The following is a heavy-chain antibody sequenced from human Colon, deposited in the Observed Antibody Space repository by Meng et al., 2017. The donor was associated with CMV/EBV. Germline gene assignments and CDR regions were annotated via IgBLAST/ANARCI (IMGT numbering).Heavy chain of an antibody. V-gene: IGHV3-21*01. J-gene: IGHJ4*02. Sequence: GESLKISCAASGFTFSSYSMNWVRQAPGKGLEWVSSISSSSSYIYYADSAKGRFTISRDNAKNSLYLQMNSLRAEDTAVYYCARDPNDYGDYVFDYWGQGTLVTVSS. CDR3: ARDPNDYGDYVFDY. CDR1: GFTFSSYS. CDR2: ISSSSSYI. D-gene: IGHD4-17*01.